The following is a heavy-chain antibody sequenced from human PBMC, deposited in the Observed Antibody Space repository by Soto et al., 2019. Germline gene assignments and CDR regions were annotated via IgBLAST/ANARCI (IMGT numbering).Heavy chain of an antibody. D-gene: IGHD6-19*01. CDR3: ARVFREIAVAFYYSDY. V-gene: IGHV4-4*02. Sequence: PSETLSLTCAVSGGSISSSNWWSWVRQPPGKGLEWIGEIYHSGSTNYNPSLKSRVTISVDKSKNQFSLKLSSVTAADTAVYYCARVFREIAVAFYYSDYWGQGTLVTVSS. CDR1: GGSISSSNW. J-gene: IGHJ4*02. CDR2: IYHSGST.